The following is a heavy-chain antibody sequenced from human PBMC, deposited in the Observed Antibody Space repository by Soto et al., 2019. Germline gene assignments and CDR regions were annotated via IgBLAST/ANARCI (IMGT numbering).Heavy chain of an antibody. CDR3: ARVKGYTYGYDPRYYFDY. V-gene: IGHV4-59*11. CDR2: ISNIGFT. CDR1: GGSISSINNHFSNHY. D-gene: IGHD5-18*01. Sequence: SETLSLTCTVSGGSISSINNHFSNHYCSWIRLSPGKGLEWIGYISNIGFTRYNPSLKSRVSISVDTSKNQFSLKLTSMTAADTAVYFCARVKGYTYGYDPRYYFDYWGQGTLVT. J-gene: IGHJ4*02.